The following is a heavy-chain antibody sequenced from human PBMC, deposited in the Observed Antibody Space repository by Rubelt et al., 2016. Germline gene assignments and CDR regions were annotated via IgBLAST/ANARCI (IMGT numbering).Heavy chain of an antibody. CDR3: ARVSSGWMYYFDY. CDR1: GGSFSGYY. CDR2: INHSGST. J-gene: IGHJ4*02. D-gene: IGHD6-19*01. Sequence: QVQLQQWGAGLLKPSETLSLTCAVYGGSFSGYYWSWIRQPPGKGLEWIGEINHSGSTNYNPSLKSRVTISVDTSQNQFSLKLISVTAAETAVYYWARVSSGWMYYFDYWGQGTLVTVSS. V-gene: IGHV4-34*01.